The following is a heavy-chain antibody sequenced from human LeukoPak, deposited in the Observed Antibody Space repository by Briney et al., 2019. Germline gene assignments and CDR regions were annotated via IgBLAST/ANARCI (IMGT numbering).Heavy chain of an antibody. J-gene: IGHJ1*01. CDR2: IHTSGGT. D-gene: IGHD6-13*01. V-gene: IGHV4-4*07. CDR3: ARAGGSIAAGGTEGINFHH. Sequence: ETLSLTCTVSGVSISGYYWSWIRQPAGKGLEWIGRIHTSGGTNYNPSLKSRVTISLDTSKNQFSLKLTSVTAADTAVYYCARAGGSIAAGGTEGINFHHWGQGTLVTVSS. CDR1: GVSISGYY.